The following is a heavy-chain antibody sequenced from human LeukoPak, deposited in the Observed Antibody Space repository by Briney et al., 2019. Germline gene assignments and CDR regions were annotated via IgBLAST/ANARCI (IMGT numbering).Heavy chain of an antibody. CDR1: GYTFTSYG. J-gene: IGHJ4*02. V-gene: IGHV1-18*01. CDR3: ARGLYYDFWTTTWGQLDY. CDR2: ISAYNGNT. Sequence: GASVKVSCKGSGYTFTSYGINWVRQAPGQGLEWMGWISAYNGNTNYAQKLQGRVTTSTDTSTSTAYMELRSLRSDDTAVYYCARGLYYDFWTTTWGQLDYWGQGTLVTVSS. D-gene: IGHD3-3*01.